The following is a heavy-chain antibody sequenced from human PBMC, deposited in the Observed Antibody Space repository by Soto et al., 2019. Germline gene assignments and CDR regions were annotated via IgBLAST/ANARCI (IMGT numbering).Heavy chain of an antibody. CDR2: ISGSGGST. Sequence: GGSLRLSCAASGFTFSSYAMSWVRQAPGKGLEWVSAISGSGGSTYYADSVKGRFTSSRDNSKNTLYLQMNSLRAEDTAVYYCAKRDAQRRGGYCSGGSCSGRGYWGQGTLVTVSS. CDR1: GFTFSSYA. CDR3: AKRDAQRRGGYCSGGSCSGRGY. D-gene: IGHD2-15*01. V-gene: IGHV3-23*01. J-gene: IGHJ4*02.